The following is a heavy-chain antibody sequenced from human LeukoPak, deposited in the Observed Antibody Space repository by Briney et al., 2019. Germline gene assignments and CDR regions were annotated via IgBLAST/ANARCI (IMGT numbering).Heavy chain of an antibody. J-gene: IGHJ4*02. CDR3: ARHGTLWFGELWDFDY. D-gene: IGHD3-10*01. CDR1: GGSFSGYY. Sequence: SETLSLTCAVYGGSFSGYYWSWIRQPPGKGLEWIGEINHSGSTNYNPSLKSRVTISVDTSKNQFSLKLSSVTAADTAVYYCARHGTLWFGELWDFDYWGQGTLVTVSS. V-gene: IGHV4-34*01. CDR2: INHSGST.